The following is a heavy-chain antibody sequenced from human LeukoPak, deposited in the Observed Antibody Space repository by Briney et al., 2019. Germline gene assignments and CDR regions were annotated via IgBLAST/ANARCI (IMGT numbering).Heavy chain of an antibody. J-gene: IGHJ4*02. CDR3: AREATMVRGIITFFDF. V-gene: IGHV3-21*04. Sequence: GGSLRLSCAASGFTFSSYSMNWVRQAPGKGLEWVSYINSSSSYIYYADSVKGRFTISRDNSKNSLYLQMNSLRAEDTAVYYCAREATMVRGIITFFDFWGQGTLVTVSS. D-gene: IGHD3-10*01. CDR2: INSSSSYI. CDR1: GFTFSSYS.